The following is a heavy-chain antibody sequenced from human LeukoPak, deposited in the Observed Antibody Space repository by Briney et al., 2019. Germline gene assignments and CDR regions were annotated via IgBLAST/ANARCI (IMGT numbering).Heavy chain of an antibody. CDR1: GYTFTGYY. D-gene: IGHD6-6*01. CDR3: ARGYISEQLALIYFDY. V-gene: IGHV1-2*02. Sequence: ASVKVSCKASGYTFTGYYMHWVRQAPGRGLEWMGWINPNSGGTNYAQKFQGRVTMTRDTSISTAYMELSRLRSDDTAVYYCARGYISEQLALIYFDYWGQGTLVTVSS. J-gene: IGHJ4*02. CDR2: INPNSGGT.